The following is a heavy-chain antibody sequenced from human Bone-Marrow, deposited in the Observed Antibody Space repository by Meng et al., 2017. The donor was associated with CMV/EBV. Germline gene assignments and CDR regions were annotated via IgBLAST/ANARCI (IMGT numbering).Heavy chain of an antibody. CDR2: ISGSGGST. D-gene: IGHD2-2*01. Sequence: GESLKISCAASGFTFSNYAMSWVRQAPGKGLEWVSAISGSGGSTYYADSVKGRFTISRGNSKNTLYLQMNSLRAEDTAVYYCAKDYFVVVPAAMPGHWGQGTLVTVSS. V-gene: IGHV3-23*01. CDR3: AKDYFVVVPAAMPGH. J-gene: IGHJ4*02. CDR1: GFTFSNYA.